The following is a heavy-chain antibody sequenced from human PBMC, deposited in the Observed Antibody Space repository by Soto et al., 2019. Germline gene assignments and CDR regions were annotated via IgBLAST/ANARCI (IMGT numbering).Heavy chain of an antibody. CDR1: GFMFTSFG. J-gene: IGHJ5*02. CDR3: ARFPYDFWSGYPASNWFDP. Sequence: ASVKVSCKTSGFMFTSFGFNWVRQAPGQGLEWMGWISAYNGNRNYAQKLQDRVTMTTDISTATVYMELRSLRSDDTAVYYCARFPYDFWSGYPASNWFDPWGQGTLVTVSS. CDR2: ISAYNGNR. V-gene: IGHV1-18*01. D-gene: IGHD3-3*01.